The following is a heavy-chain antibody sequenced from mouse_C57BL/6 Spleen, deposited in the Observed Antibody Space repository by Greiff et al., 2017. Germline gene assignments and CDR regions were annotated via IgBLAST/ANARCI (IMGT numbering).Heavy chain of an antibody. D-gene: IGHD2-5*01. Sequence: VQLQQSGAELVRPGTSVKVSCKASGYAFTNYLIEWVKQRPGQGLEWIGVINPGSGGTNYNEKFKGKATLTADKSSSTAYMQLSSLTSEDSAVYFCARGYYSNYWYFDVWGTGTTVTVSS. CDR1: GYAFTNYL. V-gene: IGHV1-54*01. CDR3: ARGYYSNYWYFDV. CDR2: INPGSGGT. J-gene: IGHJ1*03.